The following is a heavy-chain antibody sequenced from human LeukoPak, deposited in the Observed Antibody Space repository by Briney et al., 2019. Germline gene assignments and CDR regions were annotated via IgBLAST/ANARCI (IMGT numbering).Heavy chain of an antibody. Sequence: GGSLRLSCATSGFILSNYWMHWVRQAPGKGLVWVSRINNDGSSTTYADSVKGRFTISRDNARNTLYLRMNGLRAEDTAVYYCARDGISCTGGHCYFASWGQGTLVTVSS. CDR2: INNDGSST. D-gene: IGHD2-8*02. J-gene: IGHJ4*02. CDR3: ARDGISCTGGHCYFAS. V-gene: IGHV3-74*01. CDR1: GFILSNYW.